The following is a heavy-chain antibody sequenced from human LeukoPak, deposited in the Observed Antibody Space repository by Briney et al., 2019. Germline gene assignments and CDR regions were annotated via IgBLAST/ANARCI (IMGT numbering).Heavy chain of an antibody. J-gene: IGHJ2*01. CDR3: VRSVAGYWYFDL. V-gene: IGHV1-8*02. CDR1: GYTFTGYY. Sequence: ASVKVSCKASGYTFTGYYMHWVRQAPGQGLEWMGWINPNSGNTGYAQKFQVRVTMTRNTSISTAYMELSSLRSEDTAVYYCVRSVAGYWYFDLWGRGTLVTVSS. CDR2: INPNSGNT. D-gene: IGHD6-19*01.